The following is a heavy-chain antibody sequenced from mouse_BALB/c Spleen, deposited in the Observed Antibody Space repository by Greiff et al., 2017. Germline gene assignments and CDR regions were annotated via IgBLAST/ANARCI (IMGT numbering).Heavy chain of an antibody. J-gene: IGHJ4*01. Sequence: EVQGVESGGGLVKPGGSLKLSCAASGFTFSSYAMSWVRQTPEKRLEWVASISSGGSTYYPDSVKGRFTISRDNARNILYLQMSSLRSEDTAMYYCARVYDYDAMDYWGQGTSVTVSS. CDR1: GFTFSSYA. CDR2: ISSGGST. V-gene: IGHV5-6-5*01. CDR3: ARVYDYDAMDY. D-gene: IGHD2-3*01.